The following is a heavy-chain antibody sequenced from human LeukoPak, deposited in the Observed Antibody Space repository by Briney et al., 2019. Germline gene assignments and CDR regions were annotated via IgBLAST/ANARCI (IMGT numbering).Heavy chain of an antibody. CDR3: ARDLVAVAGDYYYGMDV. CDR1: GFTFSDYY. CDR2: ISSSGSTI. D-gene: IGHD6-19*01. Sequence: GESLRLSCAASGFTFSDYYMSWIRQAPGKGLEWVSYISSSGSTIYYADSVKGRFTISRDNAKNSLYLQMNSLRAEDTAVYYCARDLVAVAGDYYYGMDVWGQGTTVTVSS. V-gene: IGHV3-11*01. J-gene: IGHJ6*02.